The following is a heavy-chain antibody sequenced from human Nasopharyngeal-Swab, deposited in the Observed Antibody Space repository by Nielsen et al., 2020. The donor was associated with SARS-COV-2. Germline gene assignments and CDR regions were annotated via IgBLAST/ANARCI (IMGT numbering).Heavy chain of an antibody. J-gene: IGHJ6*02. CDR2: ISWNSGSI. V-gene: IGHV3-9*01. CDR1: GFTFDDYA. CDR3: ATLGGDYYYGMDV. D-gene: IGHD2-15*01. Sequence: SLKISCAASGFTFDDYAMHWVRQAPGKGLEWVSGISWNSGSIGYADSVKGRFTISRDNAKNSLYLQMNSLRAEDTALYYCATLGGDYYYGMDVWGQGTTVTVSS.